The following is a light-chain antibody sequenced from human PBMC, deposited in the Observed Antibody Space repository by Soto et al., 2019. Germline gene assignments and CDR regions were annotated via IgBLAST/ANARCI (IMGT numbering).Light chain of an antibody. J-gene: IGLJ1*01. V-gene: IGLV2-14*01. CDR1: SSDVGAHNF. Sequence: SVPTERRLVTESRCQSIPNSCNETSSDVGAHNFVSWYQQHPGKAPKLMIYDVGNRPSGVSNRFSGSKSGNTASLTISGLQAEDEADYYCSSFTTISTYVFGTGTKVTVL. CDR3: SSFTTISTYV. CDR2: DVG.